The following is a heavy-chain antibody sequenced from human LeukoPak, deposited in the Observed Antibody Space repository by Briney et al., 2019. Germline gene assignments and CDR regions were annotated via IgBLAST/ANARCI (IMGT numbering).Heavy chain of an antibody. CDR1: GYTFTSYY. D-gene: IGHD1-14*01. V-gene: IGHV1-46*01. J-gene: IGHJ4*02. Sequence: ASVKLSCKASGYTFTSYYMHWGRQSPGQGLEWVGIIDPSGGETSYAQKFQGRLTMTRDTSTNTVYMELTSLRSEDTAVYYCAREVMDNLRFDYWGQGALVTVSS. CDR2: IDPSGGET. CDR3: AREVMDNLRFDY.